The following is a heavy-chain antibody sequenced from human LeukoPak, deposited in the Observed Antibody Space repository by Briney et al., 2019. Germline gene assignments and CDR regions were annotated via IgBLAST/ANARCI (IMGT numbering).Heavy chain of an antibody. D-gene: IGHD2-21*01. CDR3: AKDLNRGLPDY. CDR1: GFTFSSYG. J-gene: IGHJ4*02. CDR2: VSYDGSK. V-gene: IGHV3-30*18. Sequence: GGSPRLSCAASGFTFSSYGMHWVRQAPGKGLEWVAVVSYDGSKYYADSVKGRFTISRDNSKNTLYLQMSSLRAEDTAVYYCAKDLNRGLPDYWGQGTLVTVSS.